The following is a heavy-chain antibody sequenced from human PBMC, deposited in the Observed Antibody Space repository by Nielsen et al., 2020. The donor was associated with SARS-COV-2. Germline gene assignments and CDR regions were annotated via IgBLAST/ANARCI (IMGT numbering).Heavy chain of an antibody. CDR1: GFTFSNAW. V-gene: IGHV3-15*01. Sequence: GESLKISCAASGFTFSNAWMSWVRQAPGKGLEWVGRIKNKTDGGTTDYAAPVKGRFTISRDDSKNTLYLQMNSLKTEDTAVYYCTTDFSYGDPYYYGMDVWGQGTTVTVSS. J-gene: IGHJ6*02. CDR2: IKNKTDGGTT. CDR3: TTDFSYGDPYYYGMDV. D-gene: IGHD4-17*01.